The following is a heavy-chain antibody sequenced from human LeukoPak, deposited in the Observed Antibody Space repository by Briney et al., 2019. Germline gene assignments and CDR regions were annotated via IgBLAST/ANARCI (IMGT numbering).Heavy chain of an antibody. Sequence: GGSLTLSCAVSGFTFSDYYMNWVRHAPEKGLEWLSYICRGGHTSYEDSVKGRFTISRDNAENSQFLQMDSLTAEDTAIYCCARDFCKRTNCYPQDTLDCWGQGTAVNVPS. V-gene: IGHV3-69-1*01. CDR1: GFTFSDYY. CDR2: ICRGGHT. CDR3: ARDFCKRTNCYPQDTLDC. D-gene: IGHD2-2*01. J-gene: IGHJ6*02.